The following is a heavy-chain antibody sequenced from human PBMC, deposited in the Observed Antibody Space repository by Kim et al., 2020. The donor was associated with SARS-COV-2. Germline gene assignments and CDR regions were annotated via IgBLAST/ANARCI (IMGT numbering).Heavy chain of an antibody. CDR3: AKATEELDRYYYGMDV. V-gene: IGHV3-9*01. CDR2: ISWYSGSI. CDR1: GFTFDDYA. J-gene: IGHJ6*02. Sequence: GGSLRLSCAASGFTFDDYAMHWVRQAPGKGLEWVSGISWYSGSIGYADSVNRRFTISRDNAKNSLYLQMNSLRAEDTALYYCAKATEELDRYYYGMDVWGQGTTVTVSS. D-gene: IGHD1-1*01.